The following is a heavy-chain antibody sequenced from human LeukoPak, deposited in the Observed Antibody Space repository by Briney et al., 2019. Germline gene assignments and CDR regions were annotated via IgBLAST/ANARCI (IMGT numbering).Heavy chain of an antibody. CDR3: ARENLPWDSSGFDV. V-gene: IGHV3-74*01. D-gene: IGHD3-22*01. CDR2: INSDGIGS. Sequence: GGSLRLSCAASGFTFRTYWMHWVRQSPGKGLVRVSRINSDGIGSSYADSVKGRFTISRDNAKNTLYLQMNSLTAADTAVYYCARENLPWDSSGFDVWGQGTMVTVSS. J-gene: IGHJ3*01. CDR1: GFTFRTYW.